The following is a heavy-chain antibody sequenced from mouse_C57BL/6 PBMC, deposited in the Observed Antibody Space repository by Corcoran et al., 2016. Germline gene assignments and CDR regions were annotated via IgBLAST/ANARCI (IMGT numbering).Heavy chain of an antibody. CDR2: IYPRDGST. D-gene: IGHD1-1*01. CDR1: GYTFTSDD. V-gene: IGHV1-85*01. CDR3: ATPPYYYGSSYGYWYFDF. J-gene: IGHJ1*03. Sequence: VQLQQSGPELVKPGASVKLSCKASGYTFTSDDINWVKQRPGQGLEWIGWIYPRDGSTKYNEKFKGKATLTVDTSSSTAYMELNSMTSEDSAVYFCATPPYYYGSSYGYWYFDFWGTGTMVTVSS.